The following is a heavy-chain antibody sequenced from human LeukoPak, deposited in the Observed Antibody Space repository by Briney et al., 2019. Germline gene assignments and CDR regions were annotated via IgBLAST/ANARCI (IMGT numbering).Heavy chain of an antibody. J-gene: IGHJ4*02. D-gene: IGHD6-13*01. CDR2: IYYSGST. V-gene: IGHV4-39*07. CDR1: GGSISSSSYY. Sequence: PSETLSLTCTVSGGSISSSSYYWGWIRQPPGKGLEWIGSIYYSGSTYYNPSLKSRVTISVDTSKNQFSLKLSSVTAADTAVYYCARVGAAAGTGFDYWGQGTLVTVSS. CDR3: ARVGAAAGTGFDY.